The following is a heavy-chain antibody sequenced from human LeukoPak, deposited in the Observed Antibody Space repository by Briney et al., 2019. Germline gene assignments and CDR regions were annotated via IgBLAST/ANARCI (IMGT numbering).Heavy chain of an antibody. D-gene: IGHD2-2*01. V-gene: IGHV1-2*02. Sequence: ASVKVSCKASGYTFTGYYMHWVRQAPGQGLEWMGWINPNSGGTNYAQKFQGRVTMTRDTSISTAYMELSRLRSDDTAVYYCARVRAYCSSTSCYSRYWFDPWGQGTLVTVSS. CDR1: GYTFTGYY. CDR3: ARVRAYCSSTSCYSRYWFDP. J-gene: IGHJ5*02. CDR2: INPNSGGT.